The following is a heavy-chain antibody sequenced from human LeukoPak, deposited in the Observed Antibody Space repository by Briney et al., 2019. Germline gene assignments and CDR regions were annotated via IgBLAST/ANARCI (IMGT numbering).Heavy chain of an antibody. CDR2: ISGSGGST. J-gene: IGHJ4*02. CDR3: AKEQYDSSGYYYDY. CDR1: GFTFDDYA. D-gene: IGHD3-22*01. Sequence: GGSLRLSCAASGFTFDDYAMHWVRQAPGKGLEWVSGISGSGGSTYYADSVKGRFTISRDNSKNTLYLQMNSLRAEDTAVYYCAKEQYDSSGYYYDYWGQGTLVTVSS. V-gene: IGHV3-23*01.